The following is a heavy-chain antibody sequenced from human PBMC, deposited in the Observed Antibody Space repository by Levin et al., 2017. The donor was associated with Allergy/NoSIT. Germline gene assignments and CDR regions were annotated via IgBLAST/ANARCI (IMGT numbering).Heavy chain of an antibody. CDR2: ISSRSDYI. CDR1: GFTFDTYT. D-gene: IGHD3-22*01. CDR3: ARASDYDNSGCYYLDY. J-gene: IGHJ4*02. Sequence: PGESLKISCAASGFTFDTYTMSWVRQAPGKGLEWVSSISSRSDYIFYADSLKGRFTISRDNAKNSLYLELNSLRAEDTAIYYCARASDYDNSGCYYLDYWGQGTLVTVSS. V-gene: IGHV3-21*01.